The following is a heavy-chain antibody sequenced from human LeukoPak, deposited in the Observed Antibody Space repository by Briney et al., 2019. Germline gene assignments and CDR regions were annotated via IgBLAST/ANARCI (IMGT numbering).Heavy chain of an antibody. J-gene: IGHJ6*02. CDR3: ASIYGDYESDYYYGMDV. D-gene: IGHD4-17*01. Sequence: SETLSLTCAVYGGSFSGYYWSWIRQPPGKGLEWIGEINHSGSTNYNPSLKSRVTISVDTSKNRFSLKLSSVTAADTAVYYCASIYGDYESDYYYGMDVWGQGTTVTVSS. V-gene: IGHV4-34*01. CDR2: INHSGST. CDR1: GGSFSGYY.